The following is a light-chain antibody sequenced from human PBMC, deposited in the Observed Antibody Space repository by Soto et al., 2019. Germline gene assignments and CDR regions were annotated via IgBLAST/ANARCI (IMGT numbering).Light chain of an antibody. Sequence: DIQMTQSPSGLSGSVGDRVTITCRASQTISSWLAWYQQKPGKAPKLLIYKASTLKSGVPSRFSGSGSGTDFTLTISSLQPDDFATYYCQHYNSYSEAFGQGTKVDI. V-gene: IGKV1-5*03. CDR1: QTISSW. CDR3: QHYNSYSEA. J-gene: IGKJ1*01. CDR2: KAS.